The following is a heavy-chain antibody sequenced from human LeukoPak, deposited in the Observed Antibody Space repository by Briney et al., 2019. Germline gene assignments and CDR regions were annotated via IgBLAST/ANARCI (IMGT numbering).Heavy chain of an antibody. Sequence: GASVKVSCKASGYTFTSYDINWVRQANGQGLEWMGWMNPNSGNTGYAQKFQGRVTMTRNTSISTAYMELSSLRSEDTAVYYCAREVRYCSSTSCYAYYFDYWGQGTLVTVSS. CDR1: GYTFTSYD. D-gene: IGHD2-2*01. CDR3: AREVRYCSSTSCYAYYFDY. CDR2: MNPNSGNT. J-gene: IGHJ4*02. V-gene: IGHV1-8*01.